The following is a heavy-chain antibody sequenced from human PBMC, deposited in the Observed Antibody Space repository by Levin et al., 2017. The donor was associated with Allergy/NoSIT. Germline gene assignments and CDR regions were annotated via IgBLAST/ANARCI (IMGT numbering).Heavy chain of an antibody. J-gene: IGHJ4*02. V-gene: IGHV3-23*01. CDR2: ISGSGDTT. CDR1: GFTFSNYA. D-gene: IGHD2-2*01. Sequence: GGSLRLSCAASGFTFSNYAMSWVRQAPGKGLEWVSSISGSGDTTYYADSVKGRFTISRDNSKNTLYLQMNSLRAEDTAVYFCAKKGPEYCSSIICYVGGWPFDYWGQGTLVTVSS. CDR3: AKKGPEYCSSIICYVGGWPFDY.